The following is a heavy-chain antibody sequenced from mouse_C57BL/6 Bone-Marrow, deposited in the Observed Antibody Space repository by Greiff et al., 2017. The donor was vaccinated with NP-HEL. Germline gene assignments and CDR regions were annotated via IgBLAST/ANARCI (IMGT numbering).Heavy chain of an antibody. CDR1: GYTFTSYW. CDR2: IDPSDSYT. J-gene: IGHJ2*01. CDR3: ARIGTMVTFDY. D-gene: IGHD2-2*01. Sequence: QVQLQQPGAELVKPGASVKLSCKASGYTFTSYWMPWVKQRPGQGLEWIGEIDPSDSYTNYNQKFKGKATLTVDTSSSTAYMQLSSLTSEDSAVYYCARIGTMVTFDYWGQGTTLTVSS. V-gene: IGHV1-50*01.